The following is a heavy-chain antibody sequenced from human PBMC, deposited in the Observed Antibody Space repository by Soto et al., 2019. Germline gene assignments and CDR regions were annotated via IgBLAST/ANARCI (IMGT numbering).Heavy chain of an antibody. CDR2: IYNSVST. Sequence: SETLSLTCSVSSFSINSRYYWGWIRQPPGKGLEWIASIYNSVSTHYNPSLKSRATISVDTSHKQFSLRLSSVTAADTAIYSCASNSSGRYIDYCGAVTPVTFAS. V-gene: IGHV4-38-2*02. CDR3: ASNSSGRYIDY. CDR1: SFSINSRYY. D-gene: IGHD6-19*01. J-gene: IGHJ4*02.